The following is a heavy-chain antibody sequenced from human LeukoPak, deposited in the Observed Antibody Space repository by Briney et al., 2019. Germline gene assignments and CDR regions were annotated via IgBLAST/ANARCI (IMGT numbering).Heavy chain of an antibody. D-gene: IGHD4-17*01. V-gene: IGHV3-66*01. CDR1: GFTFSSYW. CDR3: ARDSFPMTRVTRLDH. J-gene: IGHJ4*02. Sequence: QPGRSLRLSCAASGFTFSSYWMEWVRQAPGKGLEWVSVIYSGGSTYYADSVKGRFTISRDNSKNTLYLQMNSLRGEDTAVYYCARDSFPMTRVTRLDHWGQGTLVTVSS. CDR2: IYSGGST.